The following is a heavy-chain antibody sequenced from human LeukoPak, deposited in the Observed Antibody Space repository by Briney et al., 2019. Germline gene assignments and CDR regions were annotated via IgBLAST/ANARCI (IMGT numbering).Heavy chain of an antibody. CDR2: IIPIFGTA. J-gene: IGHJ5*02. CDR3: ARYSLGRNWFDP. Sequence: SVKVSCKASGGTFNSYAISWVRQAPGQGLEWMGGIIPIFGTANYAQKFQGRVTITADKSTSTAYMELSSLRSEDTAVYYCARYSLGRNWFDPWGQGTLVTVSS. CDR1: GGTFNSYA. V-gene: IGHV1-69*06. D-gene: IGHD2-21*01.